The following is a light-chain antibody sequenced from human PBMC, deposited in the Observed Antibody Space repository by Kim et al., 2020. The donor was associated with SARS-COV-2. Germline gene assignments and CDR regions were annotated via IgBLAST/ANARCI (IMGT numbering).Light chain of an antibody. CDR3: QQVHSIPCT. CDR1: QSISNF. J-gene: IGKJ5*01. CDR2: AAS. Sequence: DIQMTQSPSSLSASVGDRVTITCRASQSISNFVNWYQQIPGEAPRVLISAASSLQSGVPSRFSGSVSGTDFTLTISTLQPEDSASYYCQQVHSIPCTFGQGTRLEIK. V-gene: IGKV1-39*01.